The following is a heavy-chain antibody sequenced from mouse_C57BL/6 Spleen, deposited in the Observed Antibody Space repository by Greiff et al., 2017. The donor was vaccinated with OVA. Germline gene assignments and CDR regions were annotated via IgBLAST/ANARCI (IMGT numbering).Heavy chain of an antibody. V-gene: IGHV5-17*01. J-gene: IGHJ1*03. CDR3: ARNYDYERYFDV. CDR2: ISSGSSTI. Sequence: EVKLMESGGGLVKPGGSLKLSCAASGFTFSDYGMHWVRQAPEKGLEWVAYISSGSSTIYYADTVKGRFTISRDNAKNTLFLQMTSLRSEDTAMYYCARNYDYERYFDVWGTGTTVTVSS. D-gene: IGHD2-4*01. CDR1: GFTFSDYG.